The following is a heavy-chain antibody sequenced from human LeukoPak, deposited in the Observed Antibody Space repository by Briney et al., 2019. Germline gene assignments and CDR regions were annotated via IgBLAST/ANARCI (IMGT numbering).Heavy chain of an antibody. J-gene: IGHJ4*02. CDR2: ISWNSGSI. Sequence: GGSLRLSCAASGFTIDDYAMHWVRQAPGKGLEWDSGISWNSGSIGYADSVKGRFTISRDNSKNTLYLQMNTLRAEDTAVYYCARGAYYNILTNFRSRISGFDYWGQGTLVTVSS. CDR3: ARGAYYNILTNFRSRISGFDY. D-gene: IGHD3-9*01. CDR1: GFTIDDYA. V-gene: IGHV3-9*01.